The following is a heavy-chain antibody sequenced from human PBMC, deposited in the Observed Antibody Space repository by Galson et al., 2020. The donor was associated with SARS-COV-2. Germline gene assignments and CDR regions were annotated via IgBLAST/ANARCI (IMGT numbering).Heavy chain of an antibody. J-gene: IGHJ6*02. V-gene: IGHV4-4*07. CDR1: GGSISSYY. D-gene: IGHD2-2*01. CDR2: IYTSGST. CDR3: AREWWGDIVVVPFEEYYYGMDV. Sequence: SETLSLTCTVSGGSISSYYWSWIRHPAGKGLEWIGRIYTSGSTNYNPSLKSRVTMSVDTSKNQFSLKLSSVTAADTAVYYCAREWWGDIVVVPFEEYYYGMDVWGQGTTVTVSS.